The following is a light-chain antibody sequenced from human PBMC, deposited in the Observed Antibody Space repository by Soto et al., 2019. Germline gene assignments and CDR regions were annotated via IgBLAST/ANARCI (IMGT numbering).Light chain of an antibody. CDR2: GAS. CDR3: QQYNNGPPVT. Sequence: EIVMTQSPGTLSLSPGERATLSCRASQSVSSNLAWYQQKPGQAPRLLIYGASTRATGIPARFSGSGSGTEFTLTISSLQSEEVAVYYCQQYNNGPPVTFGQGTK. J-gene: IGKJ1*01. V-gene: IGKV3-15*01. CDR1: QSVSSN.